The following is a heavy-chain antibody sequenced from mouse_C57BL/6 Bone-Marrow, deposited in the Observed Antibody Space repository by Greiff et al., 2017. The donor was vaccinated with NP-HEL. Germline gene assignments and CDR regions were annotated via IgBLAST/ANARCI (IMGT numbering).Heavy chain of an antibody. J-gene: IGHJ2*01. CDR2: IYPRDGST. D-gene: IGHD1-1*01. CDR3: AISGGISTVVATQLFFDY. V-gene: IGHV1-85*01. CDR1: GYTFTSYD. Sequence: VQRVESGPELVKPGASVKLSCKASGYTFTSYDINWVKQRPGQGLEWIGWIYPRDGSTNYNEKFKGKATLTVDTSSSTAYMELHSLTSEDSAVYFCAISGGISTVVATQLFFDYWGQGTTLTVSS.